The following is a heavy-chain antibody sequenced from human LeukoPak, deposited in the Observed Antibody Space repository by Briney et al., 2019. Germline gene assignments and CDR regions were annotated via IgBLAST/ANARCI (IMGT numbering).Heavy chain of an antibody. V-gene: IGHV3-74*01. CDR1: GFTFSSYW. CDR3: ACYGIAPPY. D-gene: IGHD2-15*01. J-gene: IGHJ4*02. CDR2: INNDGSST. Sequence: GGSLRLSCAASGFTFSSYWMHWVRQAPGKGLVWVSHINNDGSSTSYADSVKGRFTISRDNAKNTLYLQMNSLRTEGTAVYYCACYGIAPPYWGQGTLVTVSS.